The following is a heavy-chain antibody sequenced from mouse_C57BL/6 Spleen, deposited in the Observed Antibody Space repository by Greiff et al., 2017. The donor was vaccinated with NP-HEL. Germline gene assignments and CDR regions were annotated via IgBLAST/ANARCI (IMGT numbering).Heavy chain of an antibody. V-gene: IGHV1-15*01. J-gene: IGHJ2*01. CDR2: IDPETGGT. Sequence: VQLQQSGAELVRPGASVTLSCKASGYTFTDYEMHWVKQTPVHGLEWIGAIDPETGGTAYNQKFKGKAILTADKSSSTAYMELRSLTSEDSAVYYCTRSGGSSYADYWGQGTTLTVSS. CDR1: GYTFTDYE. CDR3: TRSGGSSYADY. D-gene: IGHD1-1*01.